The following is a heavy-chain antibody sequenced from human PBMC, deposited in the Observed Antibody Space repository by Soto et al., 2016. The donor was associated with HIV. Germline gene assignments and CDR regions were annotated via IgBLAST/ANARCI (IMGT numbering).Heavy chain of an antibody. J-gene: IGHJ3*02. CDR2: ISSSSSYI. V-gene: IGHV3-21*01. CDR3: ARDATEGLAFDI. CDR1: GFTFSSYS. Sequence: EVQLVESGGGLVKPGGSLRLSCAASGFTFSSYSMNWVRQAPGKGLEWVSSISSSSSYIYYADSVKGRFTISRDNAKNSLYLQMNSLRAEDTAVYYCARDATEGLAFDIVGLRDNGHRLF.